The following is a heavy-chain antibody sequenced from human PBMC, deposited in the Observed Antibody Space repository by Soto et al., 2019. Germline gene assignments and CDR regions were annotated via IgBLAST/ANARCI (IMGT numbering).Heavy chain of an antibody. Sequence: QVQLQESGPGLVKPSESLSLTCTVSGGSISGYYWSWFRQPPGQGLEWIGYIYYSGTTYYNPSLKSRVTISVDTSKNQFSLKLTSVTAADTAVYYCARRTGHYSGWFYPWGQGTLVTVSS. D-gene: IGHD3-10*01. CDR3: ARRTGHYSGWFYP. J-gene: IGHJ5*02. CDR2: IYYSGTT. V-gene: IGHV4-59*01. CDR1: GGSISGYY.